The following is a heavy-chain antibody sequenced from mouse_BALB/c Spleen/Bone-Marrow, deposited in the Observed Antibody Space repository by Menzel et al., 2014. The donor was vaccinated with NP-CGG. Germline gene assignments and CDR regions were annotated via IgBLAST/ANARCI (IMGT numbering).Heavy chain of an antibody. CDR2: ISNGGGST. D-gene: IGHD2-4*01. J-gene: IGHJ3*01. V-gene: IGHV5-12*02. CDR3: ARHNYDETWFAY. CDR1: GFTFSDYY. Sequence: EVQRVESEGGLVQPGGSLKLSCATSGFTFSDYYMYWVRQTPEKRLEWVAYISNGGGSTYYPDTVKGRFTISRDNAKNTLYLQMSRLKSEDTAMYYCARHNYDETWFAYWGQGTLVTVSA.